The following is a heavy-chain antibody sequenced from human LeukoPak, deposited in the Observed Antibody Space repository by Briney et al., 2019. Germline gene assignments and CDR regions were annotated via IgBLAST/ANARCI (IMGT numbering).Heavy chain of an antibody. V-gene: IGHV6-1*01. CDR1: GDSVSSSNAA. D-gene: IGHD3-10*01. CDR3: ARRFGDSDFHYFDY. Sequence: SQTLSLTCAVSGDSVSSSNAAWNWIRQSPSRGLEWLGRTYYRSKWYNDYAETVKSRITINPDTSKNQFSLCLYSVTPEDTAVYYCARRFGDSDFHYFDYWGQGSLVTVSS. CDR2: TYYRSKWYN. J-gene: IGHJ4*02.